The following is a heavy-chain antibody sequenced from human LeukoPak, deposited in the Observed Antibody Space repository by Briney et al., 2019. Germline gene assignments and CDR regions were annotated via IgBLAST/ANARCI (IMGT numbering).Heavy chain of an antibody. Sequence: PSETLSLTCTVSGGSISSYYWSWIRQPPGRGLEWIGCIYYSGSTNYNPSLKSRVTISVDTSKNQFSLKLSSVTAADTAVYYCARAPLSSSRDGYKAGHRPNWFDPWGQGTLVTVSS. CDR1: GGSISSYY. CDR2: IYYSGST. CDR3: ARAPLSSSRDGYKAGHRPNWFDP. J-gene: IGHJ5*02. V-gene: IGHV4-59*12. D-gene: IGHD5-24*01.